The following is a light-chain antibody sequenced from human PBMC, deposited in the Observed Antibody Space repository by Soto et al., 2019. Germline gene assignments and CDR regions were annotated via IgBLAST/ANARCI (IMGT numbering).Light chain of an antibody. CDR1: QSISSY. CDR3: QQSKTTPYT. J-gene: IGKJ2*01. Sequence: DIQMTQSPSSLSASVGDRVSITCRAGQSISSYLHWYQHKPGKAPKLLIYSASTLEIGVPSRFSGSGSGTDFTLSISSLQPEDFATYFCQQSKTTPYTFGQGTKLEIK. CDR2: SAS. V-gene: IGKV1-39*01.